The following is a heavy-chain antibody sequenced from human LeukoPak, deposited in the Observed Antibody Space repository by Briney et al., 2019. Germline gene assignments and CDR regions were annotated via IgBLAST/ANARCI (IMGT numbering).Heavy chain of an antibody. V-gene: IGHV3-23*01. Sequence: GGSLRLSCAASGFTLRNYAMSWVRQAPGKGLERVASVDNSGDHSNYADSVKGRFTFSRDNSKNTLYLQMSSLRGEDTAVYYCAKDNEIYSSGWFGLRDAFDVWGQGTRVTVSS. CDR3: AKDNEIYSSGWFGLRDAFDV. J-gene: IGHJ3*01. CDR1: GFTLRNYA. D-gene: IGHD6-19*01. CDR2: VDNSGDHS.